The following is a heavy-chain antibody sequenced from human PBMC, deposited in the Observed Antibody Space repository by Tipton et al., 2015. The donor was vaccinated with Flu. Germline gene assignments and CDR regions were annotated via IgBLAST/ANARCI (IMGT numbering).Heavy chain of an antibody. CDR3: AGDVGATVWAVTYAFDI. CDR1: GFTFSSYS. D-gene: IGHD1-26*01. J-gene: IGHJ3*02. Sequence: VQLVQSGGGLVKPGGSLRLSCAASGFTFSSYSMNWVRQAPGKGLEWVSSISSSSSYIYYADSVKGRFTISRDNAKNSLYLQMNSLRAEDTAVYYCAGDVGATVWAVTYAFDIWGQGTMVTVSS. CDR2: ISSSSSYI. V-gene: IGHV3-21*01.